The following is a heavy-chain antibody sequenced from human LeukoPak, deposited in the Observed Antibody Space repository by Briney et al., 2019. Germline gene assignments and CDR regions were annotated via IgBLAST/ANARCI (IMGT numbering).Heavy chain of an antibody. J-gene: IGHJ4*02. Sequence: GGSLRLSCAASGFTFSSYSMNWVRQAPGKGLEWVSSISSSSSYIYYADSVKGRFTISRDNAKNSLYLQMNSLRAEDTAVYYCAKEGARLGTAVSGPFDYWGQGTLVTVSS. CDR3: AKEGARLGTAVSGPFDY. V-gene: IGHV3-21*01. D-gene: IGHD6-13*01. CDR2: ISSSSSYI. CDR1: GFTFSSYS.